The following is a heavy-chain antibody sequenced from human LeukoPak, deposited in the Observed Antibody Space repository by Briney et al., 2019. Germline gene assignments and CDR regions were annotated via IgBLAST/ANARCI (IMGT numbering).Heavy chain of an antibody. J-gene: IGHJ3*02. V-gene: IGHV1-69*13. CDR3: ARGRSAMDAFDI. Sequence: SVKVSFMASGGTFSIYAISWVRQAPGQGLEWMGGIIPIFGTANYAQKFQGRVTITADESTSTAYMELSSLRSEDTAVYYCARGRSAMDAFDIWGQGTMVTVSS. CDR2: IIPIFGTA. CDR1: GGTFSIYA. D-gene: IGHD2-2*01.